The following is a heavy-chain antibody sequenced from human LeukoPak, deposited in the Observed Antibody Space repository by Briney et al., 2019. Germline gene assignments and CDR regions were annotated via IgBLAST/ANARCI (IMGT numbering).Heavy chain of an antibody. J-gene: IGHJ3*01. CDR2: IRSNAYGGTT. Sequence: GGSLRLSCTASGFTFSDYAMSWFRQAPGKGLEWVGFIRSNAYGGTTEYAASVKGRFIISKDDSKTIAYLQMDGLKTEDTAVYYCTRLQGIDLRSGYYYLREVWGQGTMVIVSS. CDR1: GFTFSDYA. CDR3: TRLQGIDLRSGYYYLREV. D-gene: IGHD3-22*01. V-gene: IGHV3-49*03.